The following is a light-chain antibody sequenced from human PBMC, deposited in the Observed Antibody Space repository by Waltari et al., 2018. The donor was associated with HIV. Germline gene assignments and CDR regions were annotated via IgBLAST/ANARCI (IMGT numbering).Light chain of an antibody. Sequence: VVTQSPATVSVSPGETVTLSCTTSQKILNHLAWYQQKPGQAPRLLISGASNRAAGIPARFSGSGSGTDFTLTITSLEPEDFAVYYCHQRRDWPPSVSFGGGTKVEIK. V-gene: IGKV3-11*01. CDR1: QKILNH. CDR3: HQRRDWPPSVS. J-gene: IGKJ4*01. CDR2: GAS.